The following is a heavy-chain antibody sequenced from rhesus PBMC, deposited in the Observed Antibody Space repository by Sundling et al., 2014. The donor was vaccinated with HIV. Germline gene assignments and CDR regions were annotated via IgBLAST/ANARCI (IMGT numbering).Heavy chain of an antibody. CDR3: ARVDIYCTHSGCFFFDD. CDR2: IYWNDYK. J-gene: IGHJ4*01. V-gene: IGHV2-95*01. CDR1: GFSISTTGTG. Sequence: QVTLKESGPALVEPTQTLTLTCAFSGFSISTTGTGVAWIRQPPGKTLEWLASIYWNDYKYSNTSLKSRLTLSKDTSKNQVVLTVTNMDPVDTATYFCARVDIYCTHSGCFFFDDWGQGVLVTVSS. D-gene: IGHD2-21*01.